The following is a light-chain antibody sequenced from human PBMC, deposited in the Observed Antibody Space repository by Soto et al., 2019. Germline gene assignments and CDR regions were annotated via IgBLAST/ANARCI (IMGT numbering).Light chain of an antibody. J-gene: IGKJ4*01. CDR2: DAS. Sequence: EIVLTQSPATLSLSPGERATLSCRASQSISRFVAWFQQKPGHSPRLLIYDASNRATGIPARFSGSGSGTDFTLTISSLEPEDFAVYYCQQRGNWPLTFGEGTKVEIK. CDR3: QQRGNWPLT. CDR1: QSISRF. V-gene: IGKV3-11*01.